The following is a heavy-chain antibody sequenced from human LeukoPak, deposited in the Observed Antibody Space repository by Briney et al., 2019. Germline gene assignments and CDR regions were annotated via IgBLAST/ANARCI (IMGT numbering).Heavy chain of an antibody. Sequence: SVKVSCKASGGTFSSYAISWVRQAPGQGLEWMGGIIPISGTANYAQKFQGRVTITADESTSTAYMEPSSLRSEDTAVYYCARAWTVGSYFDYWGQGTLVTVSS. CDR2: IIPISGTA. CDR1: GGTFSSYA. J-gene: IGHJ4*02. CDR3: ARAWTVGSYFDY. D-gene: IGHD3-10*01. V-gene: IGHV1-69*13.